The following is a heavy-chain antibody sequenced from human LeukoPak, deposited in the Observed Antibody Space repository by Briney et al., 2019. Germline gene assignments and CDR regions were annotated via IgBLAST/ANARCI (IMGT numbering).Heavy chain of an antibody. J-gene: IGHJ4*02. CDR2: ISYDGSSK. D-gene: IGHD3/OR15-3a*01. V-gene: IGHV3-30*12. Sequence: GGSLRLSCAATGFAFSSYGMHWVRQAPGKGLEWLTFISYDGSSKYYADAAKGRFTISRDNSKNTLYLEMSSLGLQDTAVYYCPEERDWDGYFRYWGQGTLVTVSS. CDR1: GFAFSSYG. CDR3: PEERDWDGYFRY.